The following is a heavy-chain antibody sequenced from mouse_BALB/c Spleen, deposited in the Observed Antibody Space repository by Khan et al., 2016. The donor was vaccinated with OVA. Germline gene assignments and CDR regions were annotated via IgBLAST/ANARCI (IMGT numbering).Heavy chain of an antibody. D-gene: IGHD1-1*01. CDR1: GFSITNDYV. CDR3: ARGRLLLRYSDYFDY. V-gene: IGHV3-2*02. J-gene: IGHJ2*01. Sequence: EVQLLESGPGLLKPSQSLSLTCTVTGFSITNDYVRNWIRQLPENIVEWMAYVGDSGTTNYNPSLRSRITITPDSSKNQFVLQLTSVTTEDTATYNCARGRLLLRYSDYFDYWGQGTTLTVSS. CDR2: VGDSGTT.